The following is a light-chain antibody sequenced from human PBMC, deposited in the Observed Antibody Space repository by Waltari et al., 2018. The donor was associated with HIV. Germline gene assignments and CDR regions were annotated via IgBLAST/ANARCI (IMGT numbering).Light chain of an antibody. CDR3: SSYAGNNNYV. CDR2: EVN. J-gene: IGLJ1*01. V-gene: IGLV2-8*01. Sequence: QPALTQPPSASGSPGQSVTISCTGTSRDIGTYTYVSWYQQNPCRAPNFLIYEVNKRPSGVPDRFSGSKSANTASLTVSGLQVADEADYYCSSYAGNNNYVFGTGTRVTVL. CDR1: SRDIGTYTY.